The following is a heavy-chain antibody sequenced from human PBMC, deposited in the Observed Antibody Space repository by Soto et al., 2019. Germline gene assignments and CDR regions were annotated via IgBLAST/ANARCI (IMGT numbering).Heavy chain of an antibody. CDR2: INSDGGSI. D-gene: IGHD6-25*01. Sequence: EVQLVESGGGLVQPGGSLRLSCAASGFTFSSHWMHWVRQLPGKGLVWVSRINSDGGSIDYADSVKGRFTISRDNATNTLELQMKSLRAEDTAVYYCTRGGRRVAAASADLGQGTLVTVSS. CDR3: TRGGRRVAAASAD. CDR1: GFTFSSHW. J-gene: IGHJ4*02. V-gene: IGHV3-74*01.